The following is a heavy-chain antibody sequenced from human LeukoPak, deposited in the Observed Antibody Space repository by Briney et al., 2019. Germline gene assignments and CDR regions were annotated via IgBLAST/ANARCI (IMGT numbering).Heavy chain of an antibody. D-gene: IGHD6-6*01. CDR2: IYYSGST. V-gene: IGHV4-39*01. J-gene: IGHJ4*02. CDR1: GGSISSSSYY. CDR3: ASGQQLVKDY. Sequence: SETLSLTCTVSGGSISSSSYYWGWIRQPPGKGLEWIGSIYYSGSTYYNPSLKSRVTISVDTSKNQFSLKLSSVTAADTAVYYCASGQQLVKDYWGQGTLVTVSS.